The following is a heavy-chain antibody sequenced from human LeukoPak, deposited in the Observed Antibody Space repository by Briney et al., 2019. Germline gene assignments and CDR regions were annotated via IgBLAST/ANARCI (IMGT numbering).Heavy chain of an antibody. CDR3: ARGARGVSGYYFDY. Sequence: PGGSLRLSCAASGFTFDDYGMSWVRQAPGKGLEWVSGINWNGGSTGYADSVKGRFTISRDNAKNSLYLQMNSLRAEDTALYNCARGARGVSGYYFDYWGQGTLVTVSS. J-gene: IGHJ4*02. CDR1: GFTFDDYG. CDR2: INWNGGST. D-gene: IGHD3-10*01. V-gene: IGHV3-20*01.